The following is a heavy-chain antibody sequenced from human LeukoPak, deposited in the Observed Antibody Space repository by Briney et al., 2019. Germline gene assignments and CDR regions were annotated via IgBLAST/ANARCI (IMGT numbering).Heavy chain of an antibody. CDR1: GYSISSGYY. D-gene: IGHD3-16*01. Sequence: PSETLSPTCTVSGYSISSGYYCGWLRPPPGKGLEWTGIIDHSGTTYYNPSLKRRLTSLVDTTKNHSSLRLCSVTAAATAVYYSSRGKSRGSHIDYWGQGTLVTVSS. CDR2: IDHSGTT. V-gene: IGHV4-38-2*02. J-gene: IGHJ4*02. CDR3: SRGKSRGSHIDY.